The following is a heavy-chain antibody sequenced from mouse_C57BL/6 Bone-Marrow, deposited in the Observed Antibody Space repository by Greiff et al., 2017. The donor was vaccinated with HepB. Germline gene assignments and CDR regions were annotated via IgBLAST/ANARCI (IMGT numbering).Heavy chain of an antibody. D-gene: IGHD2-2*01. CDR2: IYPGSGST. Sequence: QVQLKESGAELVKPGASVKMSCKASGYTFTSYWITWVKQRPGQGLEWIGDIYPGSGSTNYNEKFKSKATLTVDTSSSTAYMHLSSLTSEDSAVYYCARDAYGYGDYWGQGTTLTVSS. CDR1: GYTFTSYW. J-gene: IGHJ2*01. CDR3: ARDAYGYGDY. V-gene: IGHV1-55*01.